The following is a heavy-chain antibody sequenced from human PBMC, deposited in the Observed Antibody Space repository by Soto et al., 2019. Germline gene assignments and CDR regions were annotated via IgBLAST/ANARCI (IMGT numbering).Heavy chain of an antibody. CDR2: INHSGST. CDR3: ARARLSGNSGWENFDY. Sequence: QVQLQQWGAGLLKPSETLSLTCAVYGGSFTGYYWSWIRQPPGKGLEWIGEINHSGSTNYNPSLKSRVIISVDTSKNQFSLKLTSVTAADTAVYYCARARLSGNSGWENFDYWGQGTLVTVSS. J-gene: IGHJ4*02. D-gene: IGHD6-19*01. V-gene: IGHV4-34*01. CDR1: GGSFTGYY.